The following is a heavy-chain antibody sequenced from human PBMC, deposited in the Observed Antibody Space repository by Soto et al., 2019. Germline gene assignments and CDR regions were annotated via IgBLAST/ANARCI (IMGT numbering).Heavy chain of an antibody. Sequence: WVRQAPGKGLEYVSAISSNGGSTYYADSVKGRFTISRDNSKNTLYLQMSSLRAEDTAVYYCARVTNYYYGMDVWGQGTTVTVSS. CDR2: ISSNGGST. D-gene: IGHD1-1*01. V-gene: IGHV3-64D*06. J-gene: IGHJ6*02. CDR3: ARVTNYYYGMDV.